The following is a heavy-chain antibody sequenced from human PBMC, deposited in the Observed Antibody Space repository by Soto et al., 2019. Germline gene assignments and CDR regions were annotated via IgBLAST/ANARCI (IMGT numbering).Heavy chain of an antibody. CDR3: ATGQQLANYYYYYMDV. D-gene: IGHD6-13*01. Sequence: SETLSLTCTVSGGSISSSSYYWGWIRQPPGKGLEWIGSNYYSGSTYYNPSLKSRVTISVDTSRNQFSLKLSSVTAAYTAVYYCATGQQLANYYYYYMDVWGKGTTVTVSS. CDR2: NYYSGST. J-gene: IGHJ6*03. CDR1: GGSISSSSYY. V-gene: IGHV4-39*01.